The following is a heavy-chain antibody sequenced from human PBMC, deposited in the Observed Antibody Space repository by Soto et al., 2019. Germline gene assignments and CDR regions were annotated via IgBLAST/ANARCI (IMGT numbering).Heavy chain of an antibody. J-gene: IGHJ3*01. CDR3: ARHAAARRADVVAFQV. D-gene: IGHD5-18*01. CDR1: GGSISRSPYS. CDR2: IFYSGNI. Sequence: QLHLQESGPGLVKPSETLSLSCIVSGGSISRSPYSWAWLRQPPGQGLEWIGTIFYSGNIYCSASLQSRVSISVDTSKEQFSLKVRSVTAADTAVYYCARHAAARRADVVAFQVWGQGTPVTVSS. V-gene: IGHV4-39*01.